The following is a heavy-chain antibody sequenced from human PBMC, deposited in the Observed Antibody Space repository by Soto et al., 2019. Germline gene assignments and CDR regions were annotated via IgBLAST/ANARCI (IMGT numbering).Heavy chain of an antibody. D-gene: IGHD6-19*01. CDR3: ARAVDSSGWNGDYFDY. CDR2: INSDGSST. Sequence: EVQLVESGGGLVQPGGSLRLSCAASGFTFSSYWMHWVRQAPGKGLVWVSRINSDGSSTSYADSVKGRFTISRDNAKKTVYLQMNSLRDEDTAVYYCARAVDSSGWNGDYFDYWGQGTLVTVSS. V-gene: IGHV3-74*01. CDR1: GFTFSSYW. J-gene: IGHJ4*02.